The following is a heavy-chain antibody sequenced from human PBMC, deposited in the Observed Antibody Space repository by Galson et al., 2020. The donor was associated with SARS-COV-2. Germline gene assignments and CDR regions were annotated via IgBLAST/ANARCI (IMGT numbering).Heavy chain of an antibody. D-gene: IGHD3-3*01. J-gene: IGHJ6*03. V-gene: IGHV1-18*01. CDR3: ARWFGVVIIPHYYYYMDV. CDR1: GYTFTSYG. Sequence: GESLKISCTASGYTFTSYGISWVRQAPGQGLEWMGWISAYNGNTNYVQKLQGRVTMTTDTSTSTAYMELRSLRSDDTAVYYCARWFGVVIIPHYYYYMDVWGKGTTVTVSS. CDR2: ISAYNGNT.